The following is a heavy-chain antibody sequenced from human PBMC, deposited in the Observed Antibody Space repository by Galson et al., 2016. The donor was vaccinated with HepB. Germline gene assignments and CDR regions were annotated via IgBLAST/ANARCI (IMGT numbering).Heavy chain of an antibody. CDR1: GYTFTSYG. V-gene: IGHV1-18*01. J-gene: IGHJ3*01. CDR2: ITAYNGNR. D-gene: IGHD3-3*01. Sequence: SVKVSCKASGYTFTSYGISWVRQAPGQGLEWMGWITAYNGNRFFAQKFQGRVTMTTDTSTSTAYMELRSLTSDDTAMYYCARSSFGVSNPWGQGTMVKVSS. CDR3: ARSSFGVSNP.